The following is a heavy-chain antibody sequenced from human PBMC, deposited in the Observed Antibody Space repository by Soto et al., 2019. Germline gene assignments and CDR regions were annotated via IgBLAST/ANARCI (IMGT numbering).Heavy chain of an antibody. V-gene: IGHV1-2*02. CDR1: GYSFTDYY. CDR2: INPNSGAT. D-gene: IGHD1-26*01. CDR3: ARDLGADYYYALDV. Sequence: AWVKVSCTGSGYSFTDYYIHWVRQAPGQGLEGMGRINPNSGATNSAQKFQGRVTMTRGTSVSSAYMEVSRLRSDDTAVYYCARDLGADYYYALDVWGQGTTVNV. J-gene: IGHJ6*02.